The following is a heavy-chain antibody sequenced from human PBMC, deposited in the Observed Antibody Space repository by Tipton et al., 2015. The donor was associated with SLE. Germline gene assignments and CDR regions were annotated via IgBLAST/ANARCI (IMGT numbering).Heavy chain of an antibody. D-gene: IGHD2-15*01. CDR3: AKEGIYDVVGLGGGMDV. CDR1: GFTFSNYG. V-gene: IGHV3-30*18. Sequence: RSLRLSCAASGFTFSNYGMNWVRQAPGKGLEWVAVIWYDGKNKYYADSVKGRFTISRDNSKSMLYLQMNSLRAEDTAVYYCAKEGIYDVVGLGGGMDVWGQGTTVTVSS. J-gene: IGHJ6*02. CDR2: IWYDGKNK.